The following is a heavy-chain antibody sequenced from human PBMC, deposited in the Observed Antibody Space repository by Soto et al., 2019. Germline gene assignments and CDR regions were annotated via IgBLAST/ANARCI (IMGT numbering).Heavy chain of an antibody. V-gene: IGHV3-48*03. Sequence: GGSLRLSCAASGFTFSIYEMTWVRQAPGKGLEWISYISDSGHTIYYADSVKGRFTTSRDSDKNSLYLQMNSLRAEDTAVYFCARIGAGGWDIPFERWGHGTPVTVSS. J-gene: IGHJ4*01. CDR2: ISDSGHTI. CDR1: GFTFSIYE. CDR3: ARIGAGGWDIPFER. D-gene: IGHD6-19*01.